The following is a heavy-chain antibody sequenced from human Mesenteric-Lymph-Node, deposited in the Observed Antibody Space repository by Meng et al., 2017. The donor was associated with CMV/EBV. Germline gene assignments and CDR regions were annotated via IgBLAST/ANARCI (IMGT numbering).Heavy chain of an antibody. CDR1: GFTFSSYE. D-gene: IGHD3-9*01. CDR3: ARAFPAGAYDILTGFWGCYFDY. Sequence: GESLKISCAASGFTFSSYEMIWVRQAPGKGLEWVSYISSSGSTIFYADSVKGRFTISRDNAKNSLYLQMNSLRADDTAVYYCARAFPAGAYDILTGFWGCYFDYWGQGTLVTVSS. V-gene: IGHV3-48*03. J-gene: IGHJ4*02. CDR2: ISSSGSTI.